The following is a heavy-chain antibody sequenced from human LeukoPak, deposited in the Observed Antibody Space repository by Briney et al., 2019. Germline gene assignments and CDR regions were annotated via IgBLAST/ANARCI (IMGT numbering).Heavy chain of an antibody. V-gene: IGHV1-69*04. CDR2: IIPILGIA. CDR1: GGTFSSYA. J-gene: IGHJ5*02. Sequence: SVKVSCKASGGTFSSYAISWVRQAPGQGLEWMGRIIPILGIANYAQKFQGRVTITADKSTSTAYMELSSLRSEDTAVYYCARDIVATTRRYNWFDPWGQGTLVTVSS. D-gene: IGHD5-12*01. CDR3: ARDIVATTRRYNWFDP.